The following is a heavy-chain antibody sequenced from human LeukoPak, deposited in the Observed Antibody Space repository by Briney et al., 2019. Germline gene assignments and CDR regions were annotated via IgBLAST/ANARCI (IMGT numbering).Heavy chain of an antibody. CDR2: IYYSGGT. CDR1: GGSISSGDYY. D-gene: IGHD2-2*01. V-gene: IGHV4-30-4*08. J-gene: IGHJ6*03. Sequence: PSETLSLTCTVSGGSISSGDYYWSWIRQPPGKGLEWIGYIYYSGGTYYNPPLKSRVTISVDTSKNQFSLKLSSVTAADTAVYYCARLHAKRVVPDLAYYYYMDVWGKGTTVTVSS. CDR3: ARLHAKRVVPDLAYYYYMDV.